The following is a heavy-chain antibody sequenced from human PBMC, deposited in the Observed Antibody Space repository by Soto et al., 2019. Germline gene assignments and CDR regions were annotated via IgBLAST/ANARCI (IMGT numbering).Heavy chain of an antibody. CDR2: ISAYNGNT. V-gene: IGHV1-18*04. J-gene: IGHJ5*02. CDR1: GYTFTSYG. D-gene: IGHD6-13*01. Sequence: GASVKVSCKASGYTFTSYGISWVRQAPGQGLEWMGWISAYNGNTNYAQKLQGRVTMTTDTSTSTAYMELRSLRSDDTAVYYCARDTRLEAAAGPSWFDPWGQEPWSPSPQ. CDR3: ARDTRLEAAAGPSWFDP.